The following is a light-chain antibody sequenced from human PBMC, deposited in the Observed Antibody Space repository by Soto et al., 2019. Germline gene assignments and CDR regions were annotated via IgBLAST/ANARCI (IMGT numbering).Light chain of an antibody. CDR1: QTVTSNY. CDR3: QQYAGSPST. Sequence: EIVLTQSPGTLSLSPGERATLSCRASQTVTSNYLAWYQRKPGQAPRLLIYGASSRATDIPDRFSGSVSGTDFTLTITRLEPEDFEVDFCQQYAGSPSTFGQGTKVEIK. CDR2: GAS. V-gene: IGKV3-20*01. J-gene: IGKJ1*01.